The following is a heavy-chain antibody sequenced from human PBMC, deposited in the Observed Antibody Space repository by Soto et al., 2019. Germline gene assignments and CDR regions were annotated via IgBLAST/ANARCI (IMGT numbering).Heavy chain of an antibody. J-gene: IGHJ3*02. CDR1: GFTFGDYA. CDR3: IRAPSEDYYDSSVQNPHVVFDI. CDR2: IRSKAYGGTT. Sequence: GGSLRLSCTASGFTFGDYAMSWFRQAPGKGLEWVGFIRSKAYGGTTEYAASVKGRFTISRDDSKSNAYLQMNSLKNEDKAEYYCIRAPSEDYYDSSVQNPHVVFDIWGKGTMVTVSS. D-gene: IGHD3-22*01. V-gene: IGHV3-49*03.